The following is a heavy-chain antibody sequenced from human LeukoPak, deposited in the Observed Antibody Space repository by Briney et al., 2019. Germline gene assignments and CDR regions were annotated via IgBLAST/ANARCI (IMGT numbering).Heavy chain of an antibody. Sequence: GESLKISCKGSGYRFSTYWISWVRQLPGKGLEWMGIIYPGDSDTRYSPSFQGQVTISADKSINTAYLQWSSLKASDTAMYYCARHGHDWGQGTLVTVSS. J-gene: IGHJ4*02. V-gene: IGHV5-51*01. CDR2: IYPGDSDT. CDR1: GYRFSTYW. CDR3: ARHGHD.